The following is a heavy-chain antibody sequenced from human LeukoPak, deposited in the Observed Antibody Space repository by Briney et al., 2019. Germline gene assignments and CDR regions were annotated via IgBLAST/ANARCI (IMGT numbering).Heavy chain of an antibody. CDR2: IYSGGST. Sequence: GGSLRLSCTVSGFTVSSNSMSWVRQAPGKGLEWVSVIYSGGSTYYADSVKGRFTISRDNSKNTLYLQMNSLRAEDTAVYYCARALTGYCSGGSCYSDAFDIWGQGTMVTVSS. CDR1: GFTVSSNS. J-gene: IGHJ3*02. D-gene: IGHD2-15*01. CDR3: ARALTGYCSGGSCYSDAFDI. V-gene: IGHV3-66*01.